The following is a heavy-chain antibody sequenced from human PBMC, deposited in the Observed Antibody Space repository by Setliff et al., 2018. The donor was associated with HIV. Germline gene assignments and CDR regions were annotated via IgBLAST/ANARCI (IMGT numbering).Heavy chain of an antibody. D-gene: IGHD3-3*01. V-gene: IGHV4-61*09. J-gene: IGHJ4*02. Sequence: SETLSLTCTVSGGSIGSGSVYWGWIRQPAGKGLEWIGHIYSSGTTTYNPSLRSRVTISLDTSLNQFSLKVNSVTAADTAVYYCASSTRKSFDFWTDSRTTYPPYYFDYWGQGTLVTVS. CDR2: IYSSGTT. CDR1: GGSIGSGSVY. CDR3: ASSTRKSFDFWTDSRTTYPPYYFDY.